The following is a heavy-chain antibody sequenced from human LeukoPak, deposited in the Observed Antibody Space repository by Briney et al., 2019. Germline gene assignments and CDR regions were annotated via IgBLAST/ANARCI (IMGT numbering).Heavy chain of an antibody. CDR3: AGGVMTTVTFPFGY. V-gene: IGHV1-2*02. CDR1: GYTFTGYY. D-gene: IGHD4-17*01. Sequence: GASVNVSCKASGYTFTGYYMHWVRQAPGQGLEWMGWINPNSGGTNYAQKFQGRVTMTRDTSISTAYMELSRLRSDDTAVYYCAGGVMTTVTFPFGYWGQGTLVTVSS. J-gene: IGHJ4*02. CDR2: INPNSGGT.